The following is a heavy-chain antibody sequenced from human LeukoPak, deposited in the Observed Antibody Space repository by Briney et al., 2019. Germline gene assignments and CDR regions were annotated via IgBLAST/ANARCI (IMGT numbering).Heavy chain of an antibody. CDR1: GFTFSSYA. D-gene: IGHD4-17*01. Sequence: GGSLRLSCAASGFTFSSYAMHWVRQAPGKGLEYVSAISSNGGSTYYANSVKGKFTISRDNSKNTLYLQMGSLRAEDMAVYYCARRDDDYGDDTSSDYYYGMDVWGQGTTVTVSS. V-gene: IGHV3-64*01. CDR2: ISSNGGST. CDR3: ARRDDDYGDDTSSDYYYGMDV. J-gene: IGHJ6*02.